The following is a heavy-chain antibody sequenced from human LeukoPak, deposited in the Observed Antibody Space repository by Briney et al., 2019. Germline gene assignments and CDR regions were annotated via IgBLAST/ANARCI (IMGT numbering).Heavy chain of an antibody. CDR3: AREAYDSSGSRAFDI. V-gene: IGHV4-31*03. D-gene: IGHD3-22*01. Sequence: SQTLSLTCTVSGGPISSGGYYWSWIRQHPGKGLEWIGYIYYSGSTYYNPSLKSRVTISVDTSKNQFSLKLSSVTAADTAVYYCAREAYDSSGSRAFDIWGQGTMVTVSS. CDR1: GGPISSGGYY. CDR2: IYYSGST. J-gene: IGHJ3*02.